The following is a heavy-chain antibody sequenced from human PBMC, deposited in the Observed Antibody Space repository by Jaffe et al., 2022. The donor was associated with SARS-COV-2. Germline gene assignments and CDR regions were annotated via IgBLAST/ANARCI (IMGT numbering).Heavy chain of an antibody. CDR2: ISGSGGST. CDR3: AKAQQPTMAKDKYYFDY. CDR1: GFTFSSYA. J-gene: IGHJ4*02. V-gene: IGHV3-23*01. Sequence: EVQLLESGGGLVQPGGSLRLSCAASGFTFSSYAMSWVRQAPGKGLEWVSAISGSGGSTYYADSVKGRFTISRDNSKNTLYLQMNSLRAEDTAVYYCAKAQQPTMAKDKYYFDYWGQGTLVTVSS. D-gene: IGHD3-10*01.